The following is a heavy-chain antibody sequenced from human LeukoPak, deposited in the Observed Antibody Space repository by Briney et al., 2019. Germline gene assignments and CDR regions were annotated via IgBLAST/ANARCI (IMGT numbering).Heavy chain of an antibody. D-gene: IGHD2-2*02. Sequence: SETLSLTCTVSGGSISSYYWTWVRQPPGKGLEWIGEINYSGSTNYSPSLKSRVTVSVDTSKNQFSLKLTSVTAADTAVYYCARRSYQLLYGYYYYYMDVWGKGTPVTVSS. CDR2: INYSGST. V-gene: IGHV4-34*01. CDR3: ARRSYQLLYGYYYYYMDV. CDR1: GGSISSYY. J-gene: IGHJ6*03.